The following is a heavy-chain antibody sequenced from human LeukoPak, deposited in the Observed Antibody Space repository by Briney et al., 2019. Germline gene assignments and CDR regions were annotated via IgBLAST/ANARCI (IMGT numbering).Heavy chain of an antibody. CDR1: GFTFSDHY. CDR3: ARDPDYGDPE. CDR2: ITSSGSIT. J-gene: IGHJ4*02. D-gene: IGHD4-17*01. V-gene: IGHV3-11*01. Sequence: PGGSLRLSCTASGFTFSDHYMSWFRLSPGKGLEWLSYITSSGSITDYADSVKGRFTISRDNAKNTMFLQMNSLRPEDTAVYYCARDPDYGDPEWGQGTLVTVS.